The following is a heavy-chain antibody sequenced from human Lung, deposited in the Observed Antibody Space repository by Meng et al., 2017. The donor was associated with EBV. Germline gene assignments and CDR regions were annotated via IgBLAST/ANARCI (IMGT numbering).Heavy chain of an antibody. J-gene: IGHJ5*02. CDR2: IYHSGST. CDR1: VGAISSSNW. CDR3: ARDPFTPGIAAAGTWGSGWYARGWFDP. D-gene: IGHD6-13*01. V-gene: IGHV4-4*02. Sequence: VRGEGSVQGLVEPSATLSLPSAVSVGAISSSNWWSWVRQPPGKGLEWIGEIYHSGSTNYNPSLKSRVTISVDKSKNQFSLKLSSVTAAGTAVYYCARDPFTPGIAAAGTWGSGWYARGWFDPWGQGTLVTVSS.